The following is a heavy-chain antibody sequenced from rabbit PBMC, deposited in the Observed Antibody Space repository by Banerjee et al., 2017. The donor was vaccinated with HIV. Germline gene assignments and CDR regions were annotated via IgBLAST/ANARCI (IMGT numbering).Heavy chain of an antibody. CDR3: ARGSSGYYGTNL. Sequence: SWGGLVQPGGSLKLSCKASGFDFSTYYMIWVRQAPGKGLEWIGTIAAGNGRTYYASWVNGRFTVSSDNAQNTVDLQLNSLTVADTATYFCARGSSGYYGTNLWGPGTLVTGS. V-gene: IGHV1S7*01. D-gene: IGHD1-1*01. CDR2: IAAGNGRT. CDR1: GFDFSTYY. J-gene: IGHJ4*01.